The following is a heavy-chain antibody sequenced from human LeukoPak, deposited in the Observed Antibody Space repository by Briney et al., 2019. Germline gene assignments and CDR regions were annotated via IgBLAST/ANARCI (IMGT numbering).Heavy chain of an antibody. CDR3: AKDLTYYYDSSGSEAVGY. Sequence: GGSLRLSCAASGFTFSSYGMHWVRQAPGKGLEWVAFVRYDGSNKYYADSVKGRFTISRDNSKNTLYLQMNSLRAEDTAVYYCAKDLTYYYDSSGSEAVGYWGQGTLVTVSS. CDR1: GFTFSSYG. J-gene: IGHJ4*02. D-gene: IGHD3-22*01. V-gene: IGHV3-30*02. CDR2: VRYDGSNK.